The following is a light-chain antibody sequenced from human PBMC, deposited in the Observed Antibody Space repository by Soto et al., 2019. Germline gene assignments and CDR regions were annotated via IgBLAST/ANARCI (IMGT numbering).Light chain of an antibody. CDR1: QSVSSN. CDR2: GAS. CDR3: LQYNNWPPVWT. Sequence: EIVMTQSPATLSVSPGERATLSCRASQSVSSNLAWYQQKPGQAPRLLIYGASTRATGIPARFSGSGSGTEFTLTISSLQSEDFAVYYCLQYNNWPPVWTFGQGTKVDIK. V-gene: IGKV3-15*01. J-gene: IGKJ1*01.